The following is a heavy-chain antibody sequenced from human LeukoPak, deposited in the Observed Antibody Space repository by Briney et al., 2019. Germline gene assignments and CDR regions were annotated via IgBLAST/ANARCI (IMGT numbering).Heavy chain of an antibody. V-gene: IGHV3-30*04. D-gene: IGHD3-22*01. CDR2: ISYDGSNK. J-gene: IGHJ4*02. CDR3: AKDAYYYDSSPDY. Sequence: GGSLRLSCAASGFTFSSYAMHWVRQAPGKGLEWVAIISYDGSNKYYADSVKGRFTISRDNSKNTLYLQMNSLRAEDTAVYYCAKDAYYYDSSPDYWGQGTLITVSS. CDR1: GFTFSSYA.